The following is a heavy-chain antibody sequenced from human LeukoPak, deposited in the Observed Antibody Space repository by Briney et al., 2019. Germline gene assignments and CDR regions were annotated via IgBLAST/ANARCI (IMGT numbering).Heavy chain of an antibody. CDR2: ISGSGGST. D-gene: IGHD3-22*01. J-gene: IGHJ4*02. CDR1: GFTFSFAW. Sequence: GGSLRLSCAASGFTFSFAWMSWVRQAPGKGLEWVSAISGSGGSTYYADSVKGRFAISRDNSKNTLYLQMNSLRAEDTAVYYCAKDPTDFDSSGQTYFDYWGQGSLVTVSS. V-gene: IGHV3-23*01. CDR3: AKDPTDFDSSGQTYFDY.